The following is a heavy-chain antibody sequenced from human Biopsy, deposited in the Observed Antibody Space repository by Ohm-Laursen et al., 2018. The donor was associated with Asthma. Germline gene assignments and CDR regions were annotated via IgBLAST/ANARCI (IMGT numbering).Heavy chain of an antibody. Sequence: LSLTCAASGFTFRSYSMNWVRQAPGKGLEWVSYISSSSSTIYYADSVKGRFTISRDNAKNSLYLQMNSLRAEDTAVYYCAKDTEGRYDFWSGLSYNYYGMDVWGQGTTVTVSS. V-gene: IGHV3-48*01. CDR3: AKDTEGRYDFWSGLSYNYYGMDV. J-gene: IGHJ6*02. D-gene: IGHD3-3*01. CDR1: GFTFRSYS. CDR2: ISSSSSTI.